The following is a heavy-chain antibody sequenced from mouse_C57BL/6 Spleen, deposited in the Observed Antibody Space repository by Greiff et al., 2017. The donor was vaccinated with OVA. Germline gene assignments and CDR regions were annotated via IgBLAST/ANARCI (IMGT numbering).Heavy chain of an antibody. CDR3: ARRGLYYSNFGGFAY. J-gene: IGHJ3*01. CDR2: ISSGSSTI. Sequence: EVQRVESGGGLVKPGGSLKLSCAASGFTFSDYGMHWVRQAPEKGLEWVAYISSGSSTIYYADTVKGRFTISRDNAKNTLFLQMTSLRSEDTAMDYCARRGLYYSNFGGFAYWGQGTLVTVSA. V-gene: IGHV5-17*01. D-gene: IGHD2-5*01. CDR1: GFTFSDYG.